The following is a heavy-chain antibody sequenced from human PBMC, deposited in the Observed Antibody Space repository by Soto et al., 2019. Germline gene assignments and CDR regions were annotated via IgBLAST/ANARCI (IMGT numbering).Heavy chain of an antibody. J-gene: IGHJ4*02. V-gene: IGHV3-30*18. Sequence: GGSLRLSCAASGFTFTNYGMHGVRHTPGKGLEWLAVISYDGSHNLHADSVKGRFTISRDNSKNTVSLQMNSLRPEDTAVYYCAKDLGTDGSASSPHFWGQGTLVTVSS. D-gene: IGHD3-10*01. CDR1: GFTFTNYG. CDR3: AKDLGTDGSASSPHF. CDR2: ISYDGSHN.